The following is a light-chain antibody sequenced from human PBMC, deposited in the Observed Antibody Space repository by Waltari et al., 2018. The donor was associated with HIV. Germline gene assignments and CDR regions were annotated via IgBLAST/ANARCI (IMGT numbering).Light chain of an antibody. CDR3: QSYDSSLSVWV. CDR2: GNS. J-gene: IGLJ3*02. CDR1: SSNIGAGYD. V-gene: IGLV1-40*01. Sequence: QSVLTQPPSVSGAPGQRVTISCTGSSSNIGAGYDVHWYQQIPGTAPKLLIYGNSHRPSGVPDRVSGAKSGTSASLAITGLQAEDEADYYCQSYDSSLSVWVFGGGTKLTVL.